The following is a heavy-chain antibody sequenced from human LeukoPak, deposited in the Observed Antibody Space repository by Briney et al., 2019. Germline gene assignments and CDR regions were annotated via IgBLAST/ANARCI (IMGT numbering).Heavy chain of an antibody. V-gene: IGHV1-3*04. D-gene: IGHD3-22*01. CDR1: GYTFTNYG. Sequence: WASVKVSCKTSGYTFTNYGMHWVRQVPRQSPEWMGWINTGNGNTKSSQKFQDRVTLTRDTSASTGYMELNSLSSEDTAVYYCARVPLHDDSRHYYPHWGQGTPVTVSS. CDR2: INTGNGNT. CDR3: ARVPLHDDSRHYYPH. J-gene: IGHJ1*01.